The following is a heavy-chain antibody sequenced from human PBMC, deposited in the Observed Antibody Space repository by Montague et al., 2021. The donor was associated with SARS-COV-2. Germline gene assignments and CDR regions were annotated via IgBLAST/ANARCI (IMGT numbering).Heavy chain of an antibody. Sequence: SETLSLTCTVSGGSISSSSYYWGWIRQPPGKGLEWIGSIYYSGSTYYNPSLKSRVTISVDTSKNQFSLKLSSVAAADTAVYYCAVKSNYSYYYGMDVWGQGTTVTVSS. CDR2: IYYSGST. V-gene: IGHV4-39*01. D-gene: IGHD4-11*01. CDR3: AVKSNYSYYYGMDV. CDR1: GGSISSSSYY. J-gene: IGHJ6*02.